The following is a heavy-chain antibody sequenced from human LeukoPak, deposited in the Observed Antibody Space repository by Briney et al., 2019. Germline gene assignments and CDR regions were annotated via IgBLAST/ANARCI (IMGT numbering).Heavy chain of an antibody. CDR1: AFTFSSQW. V-gene: IGHV3-74*03. CDR2: INSEGKST. D-gene: IGHD2-21*01. CDR3: ASTPPERCSGCDCYPYFDY. Sequence: GGSLRLSCVSSAFTFSSQWMHWVRQVPGRRPMWVSGINSEGKSTAYADSVKGRFTISRDNARNTMYPQMNSLRAEDTAVYYCASTPPERCSGCDCYPYFDYWGQGTLVTVSS. J-gene: IGHJ4*02.